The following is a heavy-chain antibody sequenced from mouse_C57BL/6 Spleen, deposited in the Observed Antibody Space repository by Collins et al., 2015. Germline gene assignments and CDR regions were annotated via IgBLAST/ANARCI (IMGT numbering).Heavy chain of an antibody. CDR3: ASRGYDYDAWFAY. CDR2: INPNNGGT. D-gene: IGHD2-4*01. J-gene: IGHJ3*01. Sequence: EVQLHQSGPELVKPEASVKISCKASGYTFTDYYMNWVKQSHGKSLEWIGDINPNNGGTSYNQRFKGKATLTVDKSSSTAYMELRSLTSEDSAVYYCASRGYDYDAWFAYWGQGTLVTVSA. V-gene: IGHV1-26*01. CDR1: GYTFTDYY.